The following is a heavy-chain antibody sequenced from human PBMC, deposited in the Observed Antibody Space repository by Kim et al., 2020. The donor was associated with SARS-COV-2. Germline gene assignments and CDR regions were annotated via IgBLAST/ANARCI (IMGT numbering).Heavy chain of an antibody. J-gene: IGHJ4*02. CDR3: TTDSAWVYSGYDLNY. Sequence: GGSLRLSCAASGFTFSNAWMSWVRQAPGKGLEWVGRIKSKTDGGTTDYAAPVKGRFTISRDDSKNTLYLQMNSLKTEDTAVYYCTTDSAWVYSGYDLNYWGQGTLVTVSS. CDR2: IKSKTDGGTT. V-gene: IGHV3-15*01. CDR1: GFTFSNAW. D-gene: IGHD5-12*01.